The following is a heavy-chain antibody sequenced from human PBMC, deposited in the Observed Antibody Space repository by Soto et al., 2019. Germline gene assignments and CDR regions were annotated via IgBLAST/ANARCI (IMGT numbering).Heavy chain of an antibody. CDR1: GGSISSYY. CDR3: ARLFCGGGGCPRGYNGFDY. J-gene: IGHJ4*02. CDR2: IYYSGST. D-gene: IGHD2-15*01. V-gene: IGHV4-59*01. Sequence: SETLSLTCTVSGGSISSYYWSWIRQPPGKGLEWIGYIYYSGSTNYNPSLKSRVTISLDTSKNQFSLKLGSVTAADTAVYYCARLFCGGGGCPRGYNGFDYWGQGTLVPVSS.